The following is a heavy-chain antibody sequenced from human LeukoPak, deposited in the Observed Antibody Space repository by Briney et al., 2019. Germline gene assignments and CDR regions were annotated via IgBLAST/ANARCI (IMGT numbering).Heavy chain of an antibody. J-gene: IGHJ4*02. D-gene: IGHD5-12*01. CDR3: ATDGYHYFDY. CDR2: IYNDGSRT. V-gene: IGHV3-53*01. CDR1: GFTVTSNY. Sequence: GGSLRLSCAASGFTVTSNYMSWVRQAPGKGLEWVSLIYNDGSRTYYADSVRGRFTISRDTSEGTVYLQMDSLRPEDTAVYYCATDGYHYFDYWGKGTLVTVSS.